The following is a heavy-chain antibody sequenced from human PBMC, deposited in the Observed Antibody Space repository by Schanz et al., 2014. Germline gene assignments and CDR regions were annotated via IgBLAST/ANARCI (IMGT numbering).Heavy chain of an antibody. CDR2: MIGSGSSV. V-gene: IGHV3-23*01. D-gene: IGHD3-22*01. CDR3: AKDGRLPYYGTGSDFDY. CDR1: GFTFSTYA. J-gene: IGHJ4*02. Sequence: EVQLLESGGGLVQPGGSLRLSCVASGFTFSTYAMSWVRQAPGKGLEWVSRMIGSGSSVFYADSVKGRFTISRDNLKNTVYLQMNSLRAGDTAVYYCAKDGRLPYYGTGSDFDYWGQGTLXIVSS.